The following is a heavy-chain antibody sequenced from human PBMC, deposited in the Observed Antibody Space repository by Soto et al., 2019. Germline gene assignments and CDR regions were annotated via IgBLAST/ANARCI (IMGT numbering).Heavy chain of an antibody. J-gene: IGHJ6*03. V-gene: IGHV1-69*02. CDR3: ARVSEMGTMSKGYYYYLDV. D-gene: IGHD5-12*01. CDR2: IIPVLGVA. Sequence: QVQLVQSGAEVKKPGSSVKVSCKASGDTFNNHTISWVRQDPGQGLEWMGRIIPVLGVANYAQKLQGRVPLTADKTTSTAYMEVSSLRSEDTAMYYCARVSEMGTMSKGYYYYLDVWGKGTTVIVSS. CDR1: GDTFNNHT.